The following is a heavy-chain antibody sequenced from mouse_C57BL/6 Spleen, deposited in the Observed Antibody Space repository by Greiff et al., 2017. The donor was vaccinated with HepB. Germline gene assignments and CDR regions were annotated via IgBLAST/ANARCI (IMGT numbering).Heavy chain of an antibody. CDR1: GYTFTSYW. CDR3: ARWAVGGPLAMDY. CDR2: IYPGSGST. Sequence: QVQLKQPGAELVKPGASVKMSCKASGYTFTSYWITWVKQRPGQGLEWIGDIYPGSGSTKYNEKFKSKATLTVDTSSSTAYMQLSSLTSEDSAVYYCARWAVGGPLAMDYWGQGTSVTVSS. J-gene: IGHJ4*01. D-gene: IGHD1-1*01. V-gene: IGHV1-55*01.